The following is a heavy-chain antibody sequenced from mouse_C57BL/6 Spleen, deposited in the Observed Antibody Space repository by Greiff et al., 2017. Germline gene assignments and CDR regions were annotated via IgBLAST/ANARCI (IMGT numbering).Heavy chain of an antibody. J-gene: IGHJ3*01. D-gene: IGHD2-4*01. CDR2: IYPGDGDT. CDR3: ASIYYDYAWFAY. CDR1: GYAFSSSW. V-gene: IGHV1-82*01. Sequence: VQLQQSGPELVKPGASLKISCKASGYAFSSSWMNWVKQRPGKGLEWIGRIYPGDGDTNYNGKFKGKATLTADKSSSTAYMQLSSLTSEDSAVYFCASIYYDYAWFAYWGQGTLVTVSA.